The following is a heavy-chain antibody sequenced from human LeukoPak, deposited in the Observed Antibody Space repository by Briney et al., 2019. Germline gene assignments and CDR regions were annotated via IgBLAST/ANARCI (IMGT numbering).Heavy chain of an antibody. CDR2: ISGSGSST. J-gene: IGHJ4*02. V-gene: IGHV3-23*01. Sequence: PGGSLRLSCAASGFTFSSFGMSWVRQAPGKGLEWVSVISGSGSSTYYADSVKGRSTISRDNSKNTLSLQMNSLRAEDTAVYYCAKDLFGDYSDSSASDYWGQGTLVTVSS. CDR1: GFTFSSFG. D-gene: IGHD3-22*01. CDR3: AKDLFGDYSDSSASDY.